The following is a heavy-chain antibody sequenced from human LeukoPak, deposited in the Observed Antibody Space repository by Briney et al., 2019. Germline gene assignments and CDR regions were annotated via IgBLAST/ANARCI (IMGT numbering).Heavy chain of an antibody. J-gene: IGHJ6*02. CDR3: ARVAGNYYGMDV. Sequence: GGSLRLSCAASGFTVSSNYMSWVRQAPGKGLEWVSVIYSGGSTYYADSVKGRFTISRDNAKNSLYLQMNSLRAEDTAVYYCARVAGNYYGMDVWGQGTTVTVSS. CDR1: GFTVSSNY. V-gene: IGHV3-53*01. CDR2: IYSGGST.